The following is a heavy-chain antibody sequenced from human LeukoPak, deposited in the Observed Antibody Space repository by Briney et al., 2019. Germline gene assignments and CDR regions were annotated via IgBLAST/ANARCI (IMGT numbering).Heavy chain of an antibody. V-gene: IGHV3-30*02. D-gene: IGHD6-19*01. CDR2: IRYDGSNK. J-gene: IGHJ4*02. Sequence: PGGSLRLSCAASGFTFSSYGMHWVRQAPGKGLEWVAFIRYDGSNKYYADSVKGRFTISRDNSKNTLYLQMNSLRTEDTAVYYCATSYSTGWSRGYFDYWGQGTLVTVSS. CDR1: GFTFSSYG. CDR3: ATSYSTGWSRGYFDY.